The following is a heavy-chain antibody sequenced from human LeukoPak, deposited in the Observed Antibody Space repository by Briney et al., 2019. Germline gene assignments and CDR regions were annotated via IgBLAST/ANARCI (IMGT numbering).Heavy chain of an antibody. Sequence: GGSLRLSCAASGFTFSSYAMSWVRQAPGKGLEWVSAISGSGGSTYYADSVKGRFTISRDNFKNTLHLQMNSLRAEDTAIYYCAKSYCTSTSCPGDYWGQGTPVTVSS. D-gene: IGHD2-2*01. V-gene: IGHV3-23*01. J-gene: IGHJ4*02. CDR1: GFTFSSYA. CDR2: ISGSGGST. CDR3: AKSYCTSTSCPGDY.